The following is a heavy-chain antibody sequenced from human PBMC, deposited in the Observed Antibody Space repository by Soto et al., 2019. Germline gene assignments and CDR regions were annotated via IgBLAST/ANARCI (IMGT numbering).Heavy chain of an antibody. CDR2: INPSGGST. CDR3: ARVGVSPRITGYYYYYGMDV. J-gene: IGHJ6*02. Sequence: ASLQVSCKASGYTFTSYYIRCVRQAPGQGLEWMGIINPSGGSTSYAPKFQGRVTMTRDTSTSTVYMELSSLRSEDTAVYYCARVGVSPRITGYYYYYGMDVWGQGTTVTVSS. V-gene: IGHV1-46*01. CDR1: GYTFTSYY. D-gene: IGHD1-20*01.